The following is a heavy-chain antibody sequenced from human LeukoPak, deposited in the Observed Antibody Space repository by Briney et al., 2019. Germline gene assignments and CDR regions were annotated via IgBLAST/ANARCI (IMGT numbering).Heavy chain of an antibody. J-gene: IGHJ4*02. D-gene: IGHD2-2*01. CDR3: AKDLEDIVVVPAALLFDY. CDR1: GFTFSSYA. V-gene: IGHV3-23*01. CDR2: ISGSGGST. Sequence: GGSLRPSCAASGFTFSSYAMSWVRQAPGKGLEWVSAISGSGGSTYYADSVKGRLTISRDNSKNTLYLQMNSLRAEDTAVYYCAKDLEDIVVVPAALLFDYWGQGTLVTVSS.